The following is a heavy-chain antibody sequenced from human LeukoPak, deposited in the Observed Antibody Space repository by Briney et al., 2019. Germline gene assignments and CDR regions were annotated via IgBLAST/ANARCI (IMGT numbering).Heavy chain of an antibody. CDR1: GYTFTSYD. Sequence: ASVKVSCKASGYTFTSYDISWVRQAPGQGLEWMGWISAYNGNTNYAQKLQGRVTMTTDTSTSTAYMELRSLRSDDTAVYYCAGDCEYSSGCHDGMDVWGQGTPVTVSS. CDR3: AGDCEYSSGCHDGMDV. V-gene: IGHV1-18*01. CDR2: ISAYNGNT. D-gene: IGHD6-19*01. J-gene: IGHJ6*02.